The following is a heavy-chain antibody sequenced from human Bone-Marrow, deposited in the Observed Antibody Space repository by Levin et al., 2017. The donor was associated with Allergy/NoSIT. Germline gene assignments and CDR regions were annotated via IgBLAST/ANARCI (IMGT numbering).Heavy chain of an antibody. CDR2: IWYDGSNK. D-gene: IGHD3-22*01. CDR1: GFTFSSYG. CDR3: ARVNDSSGYYGGYFDY. V-gene: IGHV3-33*01. J-gene: IGHJ4*02. Sequence: GESLKISCAASGFTFSSYGMHWVRQAPGKGLEWVAVIWYDGSNKYYADSVKGRFTISRDNSKNTLYLQMNSLRAEDTAVYYCARVNDSSGYYGGYFDYWGQGTLVTVSS.